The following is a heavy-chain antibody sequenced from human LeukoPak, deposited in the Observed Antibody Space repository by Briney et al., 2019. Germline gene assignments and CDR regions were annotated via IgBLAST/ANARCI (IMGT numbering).Heavy chain of an antibody. D-gene: IGHD3-10*01. CDR1: GYSISSAYY. Sequence: SEALSLTCAVSGYSISSAYYWGWIRQPPGKGLELIGSVSHSGSTNYNPSLKSRVTISLDTSQNQFSLNLSSVTAADTAVYYCARDSTSVTMSRGVKIDYWGQGTLVTVSS. CDR3: ARDSTSVTMSRGVKIDY. V-gene: IGHV4-38-2*02. J-gene: IGHJ4*02. CDR2: VSHSGST.